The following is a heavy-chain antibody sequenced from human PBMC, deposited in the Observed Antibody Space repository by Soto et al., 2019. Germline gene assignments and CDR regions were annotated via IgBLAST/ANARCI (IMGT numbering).Heavy chain of an antibody. V-gene: IGHV3-21*01. J-gene: IGHJ6*02. CDR3: ARDTGGTRYGMDV. Sequence: EVQLVESGGGLVKPGGSLRLSCAASGFTFSSYSMNWVRQAPGKGLEWVSSISSSSSYIYYADSVKGRFTISRDNAKNSLYLQMNSLRAEDTAVYYCARDTGGTRYGMDVWGQGTTVTVSS. D-gene: IGHD2-8*02. CDR1: GFTFSSYS. CDR2: ISSSSSYI.